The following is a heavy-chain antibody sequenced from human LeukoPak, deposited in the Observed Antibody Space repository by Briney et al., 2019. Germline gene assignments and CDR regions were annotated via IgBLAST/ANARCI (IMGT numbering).Heavy chain of an antibody. CDR1: GYTFTGYY. J-gene: IGHJ6*03. CDR2: INPNSGGT. V-gene: IGHV1-2*02. Sequence: ASVKVSCKASGYTFTGYYMHWVRQAPGQGLEWMGWINPNSGGTNYAQKFQGRVTMTRDTSISTAYMELSRLRSDDTAVYYCARPWSGFYYMDVWGKGTTVTVSS. D-gene: IGHD3-3*01. CDR3: ARPWSGFYYMDV.